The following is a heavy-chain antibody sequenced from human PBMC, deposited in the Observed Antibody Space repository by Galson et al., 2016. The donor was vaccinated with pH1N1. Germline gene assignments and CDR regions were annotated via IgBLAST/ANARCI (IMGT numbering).Heavy chain of an antibody. CDR2: INPDSGDT. Sequence: SVKVSCKASGYTFTDKYLHWVRQAPGQGLEWMGRINPDSGDTRYTQKFQGRVTMTSDTSVTTAYMELTSVTYDDTAVYFCATSGEGSGSYYFDYWGQGTTVIVSS. CDR1: GYTFTDKY. CDR3: ATSGEGSGSYYFDY. V-gene: IGHV1-2*06. D-gene: IGHD3-22*01. J-gene: IGHJ4*03.